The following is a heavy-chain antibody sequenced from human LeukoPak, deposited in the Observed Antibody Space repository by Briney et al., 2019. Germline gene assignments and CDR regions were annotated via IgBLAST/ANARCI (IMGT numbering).Heavy chain of an antibody. V-gene: IGHV1-18*01. CDR2: ISGYNGNT. Sequence: ASVRVSCKASGYTFTRYGMTWVRQAPGQGLEWMGWISGYNGNTNYAQKFQGRVTMTKDTSTSRVYMELRSLRPDDTAVYYCARDFEAIGDQEGYDAFDILGQGTMVTVSS. D-gene: IGHD2-21*02. J-gene: IGHJ3*02. CDR3: ARDFEAIGDQEGYDAFDI. CDR1: GYTFTRYG.